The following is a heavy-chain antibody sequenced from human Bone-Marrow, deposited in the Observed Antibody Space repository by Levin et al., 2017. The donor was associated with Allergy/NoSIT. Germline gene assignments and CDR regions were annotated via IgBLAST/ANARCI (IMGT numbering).Heavy chain of an antibody. D-gene: IGHD2-21*01. CDR3: VRGWIAPDY. J-gene: IGHJ4*02. Sequence: QAGGSLRLSCEVSGFTFSSYAMSWVRQAPGKGLEWVSSIGGSAGTTYYADSVKGRFTISRDNSKNTLYLQMNSLKVEDTAVYYCVRGWIAPDYWGQGTLVTVSS. CDR1: GFTFSSYA. V-gene: IGHV3-23*01. CDR2: IGGSAGTT.